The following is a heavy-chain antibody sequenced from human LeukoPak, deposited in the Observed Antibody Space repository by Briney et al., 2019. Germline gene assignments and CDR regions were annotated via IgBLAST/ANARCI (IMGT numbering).Heavy chain of an antibody. Sequence: SQTLSLTCTVSGGSISSGDYYWSWIRQPPGKGREWIVYIYYSGSTYYNPSLKSRVTISVDTSKNQFSLKLSSVTAADTAVYYCARVSDGDYPFDYWGQGTLVTVSS. CDR3: ARVSDGDYPFDY. CDR2: IYYSGST. J-gene: IGHJ4*02. D-gene: IGHD4-17*01. CDR1: GGSISSGDYY. V-gene: IGHV4-30-4*08.